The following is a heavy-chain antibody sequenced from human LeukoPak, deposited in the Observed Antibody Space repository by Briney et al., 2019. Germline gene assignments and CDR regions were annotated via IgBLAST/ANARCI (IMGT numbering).Heavy chain of an antibody. D-gene: IGHD7-27*01. CDR1: GFTFSSYA. CDR2: ISYDGSNK. V-gene: IGHV3-30*18. CDR3: AKVLWLTGDDFDY. J-gene: IGHJ4*01. Sequence: GGSLRLSCAASGFTFSSYAMSWVRQAPGKGLEWVAVISYDGSNKYYADSVKGRFTISRDNSKNTLYLQMNSLRAEDTAVYYCAKVLWLTGDDFDYWGQGTLVTVSS.